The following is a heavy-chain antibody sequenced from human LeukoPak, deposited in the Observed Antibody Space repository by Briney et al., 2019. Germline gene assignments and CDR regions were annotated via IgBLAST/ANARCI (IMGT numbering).Heavy chain of an antibody. CDR3: AREGQPAYDNSGYYLQYVAY. CDR2: INAGDGNT. D-gene: IGHD3-22*01. V-gene: IGHV1-3*01. Sequence: ASVKVSCKASGYSLTNYGMHWVRQAPGQRLEWMGWINAGDGNTKYSQKFQGRVTITRDTSASTAYMELSSLRAEDTAVYYCAREGQPAYDNSGYYLQYVAYWGQGTLVTVSS. J-gene: IGHJ4*02. CDR1: GYSLTNYG.